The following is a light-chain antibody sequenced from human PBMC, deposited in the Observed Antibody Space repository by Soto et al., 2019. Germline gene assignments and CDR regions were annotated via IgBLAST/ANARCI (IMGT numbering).Light chain of an antibody. CDR3: QTWGTGIQWV. V-gene: IGLV4-69*01. Sequence: QPVLTQSPSASASLGASVKLTCTLSSGHSSYAIAWHQQQPEKGPRYLMKFNSDGSHSKGDGIPDRFSGSSSGAERYLTISSLQSEDEADYYCQTWGTGIQWVFGGGTKVTVL. J-gene: IGLJ2*01. CDR2: FNSDGSH. CDR1: SGHSSYA.